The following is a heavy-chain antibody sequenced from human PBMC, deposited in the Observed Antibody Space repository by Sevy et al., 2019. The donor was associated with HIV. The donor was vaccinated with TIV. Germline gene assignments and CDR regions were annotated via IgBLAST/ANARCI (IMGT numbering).Heavy chain of an antibody. Sequence: GGSLRLSCAASGFTFSTYWMSWVRQAPGKGLEWVANIRDDGREIYYVDSVKGRFTIPRDNAKNSLYLQMNSLRAEDTAVYYCARDYRTGWFGAYWGQGNLVTVSS. CDR2: IRDDGREI. CDR3: ARDYRTGWFGAY. V-gene: IGHV3-7*01. J-gene: IGHJ4*02. CDR1: GFTFSTYW. D-gene: IGHD6-19*01.